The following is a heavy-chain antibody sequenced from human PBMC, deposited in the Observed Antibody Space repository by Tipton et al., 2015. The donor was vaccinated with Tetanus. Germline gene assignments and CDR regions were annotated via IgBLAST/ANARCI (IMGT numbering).Heavy chain of an antibody. Sequence: QVQLVQSGAEVKKPGASVKVSCKTSGYTFTDHYIHWVRQAPGQGLEWMGWINPSTGGTNYAQKFQGRVTVTSDTSISTAYMDLRSLTSDDTAGYYCARKQASCYGGCWFDPWGQGTLVTVSS. CDR3: ARKQASCYGGCWFDP. D-gene: IGHD2-2*01. J-gene: IGHJ5*02. CDR1: GYTFTDHY. CDR2: INPSTGGT. V-gene: IGHV1-2*02.